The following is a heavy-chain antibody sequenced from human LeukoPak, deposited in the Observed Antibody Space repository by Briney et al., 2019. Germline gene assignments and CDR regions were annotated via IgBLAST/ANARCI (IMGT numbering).Heavy chain of an antibody. J-gene: IGHJ4*02. CDR2: IYSGGST. CDR1: GFTVSSNY. D-gene: IGHD6-25*01. V-gene: IGHV3-66*01. Sequence: HPGGSLRLSCVVSGFTVSSNYMSWFRQAPGKGLELVSVIYSGGSTYYADSVKGRFTISRDNSKNTLYLQMNSLRAEDTAVYYCARERGHLDYWGQGTLVTVSS. CDR3: ARERGHLDY.